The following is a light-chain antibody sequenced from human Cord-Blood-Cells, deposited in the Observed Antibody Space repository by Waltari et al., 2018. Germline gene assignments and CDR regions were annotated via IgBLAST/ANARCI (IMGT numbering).Light chain of an antibody. Sequence: DIQMTQSPSSLSASVGDRVTITCQASQDISNYLNWYQQKPGKAPKLLIYDASNLETGVPSRFIGRGSGTDFTFTISRLQPEDIATYYCQQYDNLPALTFGGMTKVDIK. CDR2: DAS. CDR3: QQYDNLPALT. V-gene: IGKV1-33*01. J-gene: IGKJ4*01. CDR1: QDISNY.